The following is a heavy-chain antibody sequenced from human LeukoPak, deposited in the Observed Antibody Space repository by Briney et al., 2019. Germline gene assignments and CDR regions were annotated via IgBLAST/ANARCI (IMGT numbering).Heavy chain of an antibody. Sequence: GGSLRLSCAASRFTFSSYGMHWVRQAPGKGLEWVAVIWYDGSNKDYADSVKGRFTISRDNSKNTLYLQMNSLRADDTAVYRCARDRGSYLQPTDYWGQGTLVTVSS. D-gene: IGHD1-26*01. J-gene: IGHJ4*02. CDR1: RFTFSSYG. CDR2: IWYDGSNK. V-gene: IGHV3-33*01. CDR3: ARDRGSYLQPTDY.